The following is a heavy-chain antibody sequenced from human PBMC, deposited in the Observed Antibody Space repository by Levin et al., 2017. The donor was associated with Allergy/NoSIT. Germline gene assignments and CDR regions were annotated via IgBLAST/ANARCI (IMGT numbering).Heavy chain of an antibody. J-gene: IGHJ3*02. D-gene: IGHD4/OR15-4a*01. V-gene: IGHV4-39*01. CDR3: ARAWTVTMVEAFDI. CDR2: IYYSGST. Sequence: ASETLSLTCTVSGGSISSSSYYWGWIRQPPGKGLEWIGSIYYSGSTYYNPSLKSRVTISVDTSKNQFSLKLSSVTAADTAVYYCARAWTVTMVEAFDIWGQGTMVTVSS. CDR1: GGSISSSSYY.